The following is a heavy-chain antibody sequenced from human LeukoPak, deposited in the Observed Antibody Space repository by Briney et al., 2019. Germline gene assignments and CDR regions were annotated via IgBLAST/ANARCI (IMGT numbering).Heavy chain of an antibody. CDR1: GFTFSSYW. Sequence: GSLRLSCAASGFTFSSYWMSWVRQAPGKGLEWVANIKQDGSEKYYVDSVKGRFTISRDNAKNSLYLQMNSLRVEDTAVYYCARHSRDSSSHWFDPWGQGTLVTVSS. D-gene: IGHD6-6*01. CDR3: ARHSRDSSSHWFDP. V-gene: IGHV3-7*01. CDR2: IKQDGSEK. J-gene: IGHJ5*02.